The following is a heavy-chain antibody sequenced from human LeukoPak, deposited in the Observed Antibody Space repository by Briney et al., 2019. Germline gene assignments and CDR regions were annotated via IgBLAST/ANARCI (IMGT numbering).Heavy chain of an antibody. CDR2: IIPIFGTA. Sequence: SVKVSCKASGGTFSSYAISWVRQAPGQGLEWMGGIIPIFGTADYAQKFQGRVTITADESTSTAYMELSSLSSEDTAVYYCARGYYDSSGYFDYWGQGTLVTVSS. D-gene: IGHD3-22*01. J-gene: IGHJ4*02. V-gene: IGHV1-69*13. CDR3: ARGYYDSSGYFDY. CDR1: GGTFSSYA.